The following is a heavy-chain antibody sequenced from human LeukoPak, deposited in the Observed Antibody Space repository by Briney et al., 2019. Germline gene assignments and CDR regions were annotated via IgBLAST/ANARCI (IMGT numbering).Heavy chain of an antibody. CDR3: ARGKMRRITMVRGVAFDY. J-gene: IGHJ4*02. Sequence: SETLSLTCAVYGGSFSGYYWSWIRQPPGKGLEWIGEINHSGSTNYNPSLKSRVTISVDTSKNQFSLKLSSVTAADTAVYYCARGKMRRITMVRGVAFDYWGQGTLVTVSS. CDR2: INHSGST. D-gene: IGHD3-10*01. CDR1: GGSFSGYY. V-gene: IGHV4-34*01.